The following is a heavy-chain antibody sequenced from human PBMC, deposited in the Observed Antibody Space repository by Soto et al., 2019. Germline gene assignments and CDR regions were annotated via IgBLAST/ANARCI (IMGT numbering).Heavy chain of an antibody. D-gene: IGHD5-12*01. Sequence: QVQLVESGGGVVQPGRSLRLSCAASGFTFSSDGMHWVRQAPGKGLEWMAVISYDETNKYYADSVKGRFTISRDNSKNTLYMHMNSLRAEDTAVYYCAQEIGYAPGYYYYYGMDVWGQGATVTVSS. J-gene: IGHJ6*02. CDR2: ISYDETNK. V-gene: IGHV3-30*18. CDR3: AQEIGYAPGYYYYYGMDV. CDR1: GFTFSSDG.